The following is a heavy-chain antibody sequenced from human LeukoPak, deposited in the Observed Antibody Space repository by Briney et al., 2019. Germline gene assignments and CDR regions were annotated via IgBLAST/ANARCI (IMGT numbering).Heavy chain of an antibody. J-gene: IGHJ3*02. CDR3: ASRNQYCGGDCFWAFDI. CDR2: ISSSGSYI. D-gene: IGHD2-21*02. Sequence: GGSLRLSCAASGFTFSTYAMNWVRQAPGKGLEWVSSISSSGSYIYYADSVKGRFTISRDNAKNSLYLQMNSLRAEDTAVYYCASRNQYCGGDCFWAFDIWGQGTMVTVSS. V-gene: IGHV3-21*01. CDR1: GFTFSTYA.